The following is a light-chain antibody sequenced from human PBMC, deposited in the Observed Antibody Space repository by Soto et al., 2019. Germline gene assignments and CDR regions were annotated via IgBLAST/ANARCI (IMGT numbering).Light chain of an antibody. V-gene: IGLV2-14*01. CDR1: SSDVGGYKY. J-gene: IGLJ1*01. CDR2: EVS. CDR3: SSYSRSTAYV. Sequence: QSALTQPASVSGSPGQSISISCTGTSSDVGGYKYVSWHQLHPGKAPKLIIYEVSNRPSGVSNRFSGSKSGNTASLTISGLQAEDEADYYCSSYSRSTAYVFXTGTKVTVL.